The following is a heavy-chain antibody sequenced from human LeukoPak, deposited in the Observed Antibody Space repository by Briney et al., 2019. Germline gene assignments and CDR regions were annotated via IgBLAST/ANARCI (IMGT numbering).Heavy chain of an antibody. D-gene: IGHD3-10*02. CDR2: IGSDNKP. CDR1: GVTFSAEA. J-gene: IGHJ6*02. CDR3: ARDLRYYVALDV. Sequence: PGGSLRLSCESSGVTFSAEAMTWVRQAPGQGLEWVSSIGSDNKPHYSESVKGRFAISRDNSKSMLFLQLNSLRAEDTALYYCARDLRYYVALDVWGQGTTVTVSS. V-gene: IGHV3-23*01.